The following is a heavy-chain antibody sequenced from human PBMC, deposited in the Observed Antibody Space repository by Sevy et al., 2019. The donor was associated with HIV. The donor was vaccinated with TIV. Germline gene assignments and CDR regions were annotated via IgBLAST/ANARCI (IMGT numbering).Heavy chain of an antibody. Sequence: GGSLRLSCAASGFTFSGYAMKWVRQAPGKGLEWVSAINGKGRSTHYADSVEGRFTISRDNSKNTLYLQMNRLRAEDTAVYYCAKTINSGGGVVPAANYYYYGLDVWGQGTTVTVSS. CDR3: AKTINSGGGVVPAANYYYYGLDV. CDR1: GFTFSGYA. J-gene: IGHJ6*02. V-gene: IGHV3-23*01. CDR2: INGKGRST. D-gene: IGHD2-2*01.